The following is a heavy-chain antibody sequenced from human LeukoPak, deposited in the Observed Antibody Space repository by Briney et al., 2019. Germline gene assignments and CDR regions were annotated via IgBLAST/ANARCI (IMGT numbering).Heavy chain of an antibody. D-gene: IGHD4-17*01. CDR2: IYYSGST. J-gene: IGHJ4*02. Sequence: SETLSLTCTVSGGSISSSSYYWGWIRQPPGKGLEWIGSIYYSGSTYYNPSLKSRVTISVDTSKNQFSLKLSSVTAADTAVYYCARAEITHDYGDYGLVDYWGQGTLVTVSS. CDR3: ARAEITHDYGDYGLVDY. CDR1: GGSISSSSYY. V-gene: IGHV4-39*01.